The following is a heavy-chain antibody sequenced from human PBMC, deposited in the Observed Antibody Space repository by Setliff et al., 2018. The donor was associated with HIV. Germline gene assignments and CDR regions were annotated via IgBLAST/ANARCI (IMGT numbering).Heavy chain of an antibody. V-gene: IGHV3-7*03. CDR2: INQDGNKK. CDR3: AKDISAGFDGFDI. J-gene: IGHJ3*02. D-gene: IGHD1-20*01. Sequence: GGSLRLSCATSRFSFSTFWMTWVRQAPGKGLEWIANINQDGNKKYHAGSVWGRFTISRDNAKNSLYLQMNSLRTEDTALYYCAKDISAGFDGFDIWGQGTMVTVSS. CDR1: RFSFSTFW.